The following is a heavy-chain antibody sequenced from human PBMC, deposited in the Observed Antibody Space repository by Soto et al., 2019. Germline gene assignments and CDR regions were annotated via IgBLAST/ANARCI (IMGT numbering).Heavy chain of an antibody. CDR1: GVSISGSRYY. Sequence: SETLSLTCTVSGVSISGSRYYWGWIRQPPGRGLEWIGNIYYSGSTFYTPALKSRVTLSVDTSKNQFSLNLNSVTAADTAVYYCARGGIPPSGYGIAYAMDVWGQGTTVTVSS. D-gene: IGHD1-26*01. V-gene: IGHV4-39*01. J-gene: IGHJ6*02. CDR3: ARGGIPPSGYGIAYAMDV. CDR2: IYYSGST.